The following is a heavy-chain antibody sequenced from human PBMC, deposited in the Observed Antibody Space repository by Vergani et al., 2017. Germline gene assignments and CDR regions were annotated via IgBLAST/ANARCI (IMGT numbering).Heavy chain of an antibody. J-gene: IGHJ6*02. CDR2: ISSSSSTI. CDR3: ARDFGPRSYYGMDV. D-gene: IGHD3-3*01. V-gene: IGHV3-48*01. CDR1: GFTFSSYS. Sequence: EVQLLESGGGLVQPGGSLRLSCAASGFTFSSYSMNWVRQAPGKGLEWVSYISSSSSTIYYADSVKGRFTISRDNAKNSLYLQMNSLRAEDTAVYYCARDFGPRSYYGMDVWGQGTTVTVSS.